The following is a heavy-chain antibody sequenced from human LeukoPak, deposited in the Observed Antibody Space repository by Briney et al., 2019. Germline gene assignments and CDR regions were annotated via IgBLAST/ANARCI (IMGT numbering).Heavy chain of an antibody. CDR1: GGSISSYY. D-gene: IGHD3-9*01. Sequence: SETLSLTCTVSGGSISSYYWSWIRQPAGKGLEWIGRIYTSGSTNYNPSLKSRVTMSVDTSKNQFSLKLSSVTAADTAVYYCARDLLNHYDILTGYYKGVDAFDIWGQGTMVTVSS. J-gene: IGHJ3*02. CDR3: ARDLLNHYDILTGYYKGVDAFDI. V-gene: IGHV4-4*07. CDR2: IYTSGST.